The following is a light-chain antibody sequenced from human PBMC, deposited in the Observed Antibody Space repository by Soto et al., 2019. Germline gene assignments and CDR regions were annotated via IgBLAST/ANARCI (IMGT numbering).Light chain of an antibody. CDR2: EVS. Sequence: QSALTQSASVSGSPGQSITISCTGTSSDIGAYNYVSWYQQHPGKAPKLMIYEVSNRPSGVSNRFSGSKSGNTASLTISGHQDEDEADYYCSSYTGSSTPYVFGTGTKLTVL. CDR1: SSDIGAYNY. J-gene: IGLJ1*01. CDR3: SSYTGSSTPYV. V-gene: IGLV2-14*01.